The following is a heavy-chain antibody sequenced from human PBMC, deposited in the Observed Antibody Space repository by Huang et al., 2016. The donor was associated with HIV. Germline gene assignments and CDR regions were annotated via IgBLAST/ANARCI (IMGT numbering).Heavy chain of an antibody. Sequence: VQLVESGGALVQPGGSLRLSCAASGLPVTTKYMNWVRQAPGKGVVGVSNIESGDKTSNADSVKGRFTVSRDNSKNTMYLQMNSLRVEDTATYYCAREMMVRGVSVPITDGYFYYGMDVWGHGTTVSVSS. CDR3: AREMMVRGVSVPITDGYFYYGMDV. CDR2: IESGDKT. D-gene: IGHD3-10*01. V-gene: IGHV3-53*01. J-gene: IGHJ6*02. CDR1: GLPVTTKY.